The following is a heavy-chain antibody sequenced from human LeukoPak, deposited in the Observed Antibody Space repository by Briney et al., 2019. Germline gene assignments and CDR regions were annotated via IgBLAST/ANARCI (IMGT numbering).Heavy chain of an antibody. CDR3: ARFRTYYYDSRRGYFDY. V-gene: IGHV4-34*01. J-gene: IGHJ4*02. CDR1: GGSFSGYY. D-gene: IGHD3-22*01. CDR2: INHSGST. Sequence: SSETLSLTCAVYGGSFSGYYWSWIRQPPGKGLEWIGEINHSGSTNYNPSLKSRVTISVDTSKNQSSLKLSSVTAADTAVYYCARFRTYYYDSRRGYFDYWGQGTLVTVSS.